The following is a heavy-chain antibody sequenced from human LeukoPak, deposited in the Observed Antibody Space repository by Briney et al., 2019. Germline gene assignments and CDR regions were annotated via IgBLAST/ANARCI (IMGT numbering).Heavy chain of an antibody. J-gene: IGHJ4*02. V-gene: IGHV4-30-4*01. CDR1: GGSISSGDYY. D-gene: IGHD1-26*01. CDR3: ASLIVGTTRVDY. CDR2: IYYSGST. Sequence: SEILSLTCTVSGGSISSGDYYWSWIRQPPGKGLEWIGYIYYSGSTYYNPSLKSRVTISVDTSKNQFSLKLSSVTAADTAVYYCASLIVGTTRVDYWGQGTLVTVSS.